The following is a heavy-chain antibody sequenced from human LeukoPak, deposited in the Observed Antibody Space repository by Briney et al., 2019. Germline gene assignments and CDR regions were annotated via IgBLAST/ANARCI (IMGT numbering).Heavy chain of an antibody. CDR2: IYYSGST. D-gene: IGHD6-13*01. CDR3: ARLAAALDY. J-gene: IGHJ4*02. CDR1: GGSISNY. Sequence: PSETLSLTCTVSGGSISNYWSWIRHPPVKGLEWIGYIYYSGSTNYNPSLKSRVTISVDTSKNQFSLKLSSVTAADTAVYYCARLAAALDYWGQGTLVTVSS. V-gene: IGHV4-59*01.